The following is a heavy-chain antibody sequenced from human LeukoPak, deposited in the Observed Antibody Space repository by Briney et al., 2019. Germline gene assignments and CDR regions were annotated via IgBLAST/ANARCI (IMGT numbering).Heavy chain of an antibody. D-gene: IGHD6-13*01. CDR1: GFTFSSYA. CDR2: ISGSGGST. V-gene: IGHV3-23*01. J-gene: IGHJ3*02. Sequence: GGSLRLSCAASGFTFSSYAMSWVRQAPGKGLEWVSAISGSGGSTYYADSVKGRFTISRDTSKNTLYLQMNSLRAEDTAVYYCAKDRSSSWYEKAFDIWGQGTVVTVSS. CDR3: AKDRSSSWYEKAFDI.